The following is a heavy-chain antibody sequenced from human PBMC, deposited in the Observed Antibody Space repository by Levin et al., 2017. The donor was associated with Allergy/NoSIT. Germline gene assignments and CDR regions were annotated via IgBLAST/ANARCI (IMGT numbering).Heavy chain of an antibody. Sequence: KISCKASGGTFSSYAISWVRQAPGQGLEWMGGIIPIFGTANYAQKFQGRVTITADESTSTAYMELSSLRSEDTAVYYCARAPGRASAYYFDYWGQGTLVTVSS. V-gene: IGHV1-69*01. CDR1: GGTFSSYA. CDR3: ARAPGRASAYYFDY. J-gene: IGHJ4*02. CDR2: IIPIFGTA.